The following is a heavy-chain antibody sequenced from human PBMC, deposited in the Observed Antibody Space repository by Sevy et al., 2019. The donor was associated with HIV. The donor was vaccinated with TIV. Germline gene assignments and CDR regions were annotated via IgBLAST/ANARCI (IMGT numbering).Heavy chain of an antibody. J-gene: IGHJ4*02. CDR3: ARDVEQQLADY. D-gene: IGHD6-13*01. CDR2: ISTSSTYI. V-gene: IGHV3-21*01. CDR1: GFTFSNYS. Sequence: GGSLRLSCAASGFTFSNYSMNWVRQAPGKGPEWVSSISTSSTYIYQADSVKGRFTISRDDAKNSLYLQMNSLRAEDTAIYYCARDVEQQLADYWGQGTLVTVSS.